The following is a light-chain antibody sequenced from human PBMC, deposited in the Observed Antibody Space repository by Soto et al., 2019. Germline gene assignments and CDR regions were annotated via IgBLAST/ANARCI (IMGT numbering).Light chain of an antibody. J-gene: IGLJ3*02. CDR3: CSYAGSYTWV. CDR1: SSDVGGYNF. V-gene: IGLV2-11*01. CDR2: DVT. Sequence: QSGLTQPRSVSGSPGQSVTISCTGTSSDVGGYNFVSWYQQHPGKAPKLMIYDVTKRPSGVPDRFSGSKSGITASLTISGLQAEDEADYYCCSYAGSYTWVFGGGTKVTVL.